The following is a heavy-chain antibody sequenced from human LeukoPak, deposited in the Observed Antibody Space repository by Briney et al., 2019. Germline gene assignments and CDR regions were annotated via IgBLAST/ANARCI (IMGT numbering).Heavy chain of an antibody. CDR3: ARTWIQLYNWFDP. CDR2: IYYSGST. CDR1: GGSISSSSYH. J-gene: IGHJ5*02. V-gene: IGHV4-39*01. D-gene: IGHD5-18*01. Sequence: SETLSLTCTVPGGSISSSSYHWGWIRQPPGKGLEWIGSIYYSGSTYYNPSLKSRVTISVDTSKNQFSLKLSSVTAADTAVYYCARTWIQLYNWFDPWGQGTLVTVSS.